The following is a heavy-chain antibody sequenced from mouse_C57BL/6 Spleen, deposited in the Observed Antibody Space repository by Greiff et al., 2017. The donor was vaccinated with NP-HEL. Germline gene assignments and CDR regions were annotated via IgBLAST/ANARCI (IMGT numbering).Heavy chain of an antibody. Sequence: EVKLMESGGGLVQPGGSLSLSCAASGFTFTDYYMSWVRQPPGKALEWLGFIRKKANGYTTEYSASGKGRFTISRDNSQIILFLQMNALRAEDSATYYCARSYYYGSSPWYFDVWGTGTTVTVSS. CDR3: ARSYYYGSSPWYFDV. CDR2: IRKKANGYTT. V-gene: IGHV7-3*01. D-gene: IGHD1-1*01. J-gene: IGHJ1*03. CDR1: GFTFTDYY.